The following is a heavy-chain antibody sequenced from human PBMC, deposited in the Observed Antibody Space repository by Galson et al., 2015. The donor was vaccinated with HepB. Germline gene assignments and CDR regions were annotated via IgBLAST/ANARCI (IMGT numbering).Heavy chain of an antibody. Sequence: SLRLSCAASGFTFSSYALSWVRQAPGEGLEWVSTISVGGGTHYPDSVKSRFIISRDNSKNTVYLQMNSLRDEDTALYYCASLKYYYDVSGYLVPHWGQGTLVTVSS. J-gene: IGHJ4*02. CDR1: GFTFSSYA. D-gene: IGHD3-22*01. CDR2: ISVGGGT. CDR3: ASLKYYYDVSGYLVPH. V-gene: IGHV3-23*01.